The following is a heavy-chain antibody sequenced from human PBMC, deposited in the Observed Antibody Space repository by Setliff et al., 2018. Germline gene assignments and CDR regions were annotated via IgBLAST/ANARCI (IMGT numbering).Heavy chain of an antibody. CDR2: IIPIFGTA. J-gene: IGHJ4*02. V-gene: IGHV1-69*05. CDR3: ASTWIQHHRGGDGGGY. D-gene: IGHD5-18*01. Sequence: EASVKVSCKASGGTFSSYAISWVRQAPGQGLEWMGGIIPIFGTANYAQKFQGRVTITTDESTSTAYMELSSLRSEDTAVYYCASTWIQHHRGGDGGGYWGQGTLVTVSS. CDR1: GGTFSSYA.